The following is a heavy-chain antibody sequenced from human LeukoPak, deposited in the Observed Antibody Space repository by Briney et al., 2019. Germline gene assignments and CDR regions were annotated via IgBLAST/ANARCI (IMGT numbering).Heavy chain of an antibody. CDR1: GFTFSSYW. D-gene: IGHD1-26*01. V-gene: IGHV3-74*01. Sequence: GGSLRLSCAASGFTFSSYWMHWVRQAPGKGLVWVSQIKTDGSPSNYADSVKGRFTISRDNAKNTLYLQMNSLRAEDTAVYYCARGGSPPEALGDTFDIWGQGTMVTVSS. CDR2: IKTDGSPS. CDR3: ARGGSPPEALGDTFDI. J-gene: IGHJ3*02.